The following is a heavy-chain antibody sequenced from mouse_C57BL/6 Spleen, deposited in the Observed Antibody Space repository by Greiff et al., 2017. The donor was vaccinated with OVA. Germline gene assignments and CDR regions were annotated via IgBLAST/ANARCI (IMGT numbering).Heavy chain of an antibody. CDR3: TYFDY. CDR1: GYTFTDYE. J-gene: IGHJ2*01. V-gene: IGHV1-15*01. Sequence: QVQLQQSGAELVRPGASVTLSCKASGYTFTDYEMHWVKQTPVHGLEWIGAIDPETGGTSYNQKFKGKAILTADKSSSTAYMELRSMTSEDSAVDYWTYFDYWGQGTTLTVSS. CDR2: IDPETGGT.